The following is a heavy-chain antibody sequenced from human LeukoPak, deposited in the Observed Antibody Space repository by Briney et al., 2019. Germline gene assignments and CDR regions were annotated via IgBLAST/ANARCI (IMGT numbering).Heavy chain of an antibody. D-gene: IGHD6-19*01. Sequence: GGSLRLSCAASGFTVSSNYMSWVRQAPGKGLEWVSVIYSGGSTYYADSVKGRFTISRDNSKNTLYLQMNSLRAEDTAVYYCARNRYSSGWYFSYWGQGTLVTVSS. CDR3: ARNRYSSGWYFSY. J-gene: IGHJ4*02. V-gene: IGHV3-66*02. CDR2: IYSGGST. CDR1: GFTVSSNY.